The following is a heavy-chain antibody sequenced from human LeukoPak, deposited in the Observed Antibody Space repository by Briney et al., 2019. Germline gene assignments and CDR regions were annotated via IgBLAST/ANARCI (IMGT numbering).Heavy chain of an antibody. J-gene: IGHJ4*02. CDR3: ARMPVVVVPAQFDY. CDR1: GDSISSSTYY. V-gene: IGHV4-39*01. Sequence: PSETLSLTCTVSGDSISSSTYYWGWIRQPPGKGLEWIGSMYYSGSTYYNASLKSRVTISVDTSKNQFSLKLSSVTAADTAIYYCARMPVVVVPAQFDYWGQGILVTVSS. D-gene: IGHD2-15*01. CDR2: MYYSGST.